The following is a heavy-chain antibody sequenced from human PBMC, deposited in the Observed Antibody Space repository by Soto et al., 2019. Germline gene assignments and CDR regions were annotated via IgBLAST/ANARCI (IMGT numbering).Heavy chain of an antibody. CDR3: ARDRYGDYEEQGFDP. J-gene: IGHJ5*02. V-gene: IGHV1-69*06. Sequence: QVQLVQSGAEVKKPGSSVKVSCKASGGTFSSYAISWVRQAPGQGLEWMGGIIPIFGTANYAQKFQGRVTITADKYTSTAYMELSSLRSADTAVYYCARDRYGDYEEQGFDPWGQGSLVTVSS. CDR2: IIPIFGTA. D-gene: IGHD4-17*01. CDR1: GGTFSSYA.